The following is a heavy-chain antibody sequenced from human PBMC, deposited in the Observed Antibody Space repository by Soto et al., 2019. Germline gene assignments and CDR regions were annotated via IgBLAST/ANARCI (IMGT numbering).Heavy chain of an antibody. CDR2: INHSGST. CDR1: GGSFSGYY. J-gene: IGHJ4*02. V-gene: IGHV4-34*01. Sequence: LSLTCAVYGGSFSGYYWSWIRQPPGKGLEWIGEINHSGSTNYNPSLKSRVTISVDTSKNQFSLKLSSVTAADTAVYYCARGSHYYDSSGYFYWGQGTLVTVSS. D-gene: IGHD3-22*01. CDR3: ARGSHYYDSSGYFY.